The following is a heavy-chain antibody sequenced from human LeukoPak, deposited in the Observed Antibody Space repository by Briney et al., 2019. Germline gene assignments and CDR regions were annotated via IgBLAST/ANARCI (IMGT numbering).Heavy chain of an antibody. D-gene: IGHD1-26*01. V-gene: IGHV3-21*01. J-gene: IGHJ3*02. Sequence: GGSLRLSCAASGFTFSSYSMNWVRQAPGKGLEWVSSISSSSSYIYYADSVKGRFTISRDNAKNSLYLQMNSLRAEDTAVYYCARDQVGSLHPDAFDIWGQGTMVTVSS. CDR3: ARDQVGSLHPDAFDI. CDR2: ISSSSSYI. CDR1: GFTFSSYS.